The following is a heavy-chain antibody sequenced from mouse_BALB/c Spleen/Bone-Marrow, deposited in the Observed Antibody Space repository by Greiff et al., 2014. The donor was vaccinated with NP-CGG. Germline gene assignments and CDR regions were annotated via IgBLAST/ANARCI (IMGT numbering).Heavy chain of an antibody. Sequence: EVQLQQSGAELVKPGASVKLSCTASGFNIKDTYMHWVKQRPEQGLEWIGRIDPANGNTKYDPKFQGKATITADTSSKTAYLQLSSLTSEDTAVYYGASCYYGSSSFAYWGQGTLVTVSA. D-gene: IGHD1-1*01. J-gene: IGHJ3*01. CDR1: GFNIKDTY. CDR2: IDPANGNT. V-gene: IGHV14-3*02. CDR3: ASCYYGSSSFAY.